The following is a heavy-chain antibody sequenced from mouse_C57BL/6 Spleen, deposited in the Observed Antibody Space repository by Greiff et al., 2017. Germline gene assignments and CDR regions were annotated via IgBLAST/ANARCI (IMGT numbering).Heavy chain of an antibody. Sequence: EVKVVESGGDLVKPGGSLKLSCAASGFTFSSYGMSWVRQTPDKRLEWVATISSGGSYTYYPDSVKGRFTISRDNAKNTLYLQMSSLKSEDTAMYYCARPDYDGYPFAYWGQGTLVTVSA. CDR3: ARPDYDGYPFAY. V-gene: IGHV5-6*01. CDR2: ISSGGSYT. D-gene: IGHD2-3*01. CDR1: GFTFSSYG. J-gene: IGHJ3*01.